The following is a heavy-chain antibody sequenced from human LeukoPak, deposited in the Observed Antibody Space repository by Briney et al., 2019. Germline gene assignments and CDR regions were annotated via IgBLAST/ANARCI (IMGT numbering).Heavy chain of an antibody. V-gene: IGHV3-23*01. D-gene: IGHD3-22*01. CDR1: GFTFSSYA. J-gene: IGHJ3*02. Sequence: GGYLRLSCAASGFTFSSYAMSWVRQAPGKGLEWVSAISGSGGSTYYADSVKGRFTISRDNSKNTLYLQMNSLRAEYTAVYYWGTKRFYYDSSGPIWGQGTMVTVSS. CDR3: GTKRFYYDSSGPI. CDR2: ISGSGGST.